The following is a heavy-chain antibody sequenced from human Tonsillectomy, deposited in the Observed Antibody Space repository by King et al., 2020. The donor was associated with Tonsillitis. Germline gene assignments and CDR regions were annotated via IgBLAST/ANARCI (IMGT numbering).Heavy chain of an antibody. Sequence: QLQESGSGLVKPSQTLSLTCAVSGGSISSGDYSWSWIRQPPGKGLEWIGYIYHSGSTYYNPSLKSRVTISVDRSKNQFSLKLTSVTAADTAVYYCARGDISCTNGVCYSTYFDYWGQGTLVTVSS. V-gene: IGHV4-30-2*01. CDR2: IYHSGST. J-gene: IGHJ4*02. CDR3: ARGDISCTNGVCYSTYFDY. CDR1: GGSISSGDYS. D-gene: IGHD2-8*01.